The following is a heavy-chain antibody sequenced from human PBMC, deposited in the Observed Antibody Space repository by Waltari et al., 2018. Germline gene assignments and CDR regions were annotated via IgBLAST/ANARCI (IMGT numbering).Heavy chain of an antibody. Sequence: QVQLQESGPGLVKPSETLSLTCTVSGGSISSYYWSWIRQPPGKGLEWIGYIYYSGSTNYNPSLKSRVTISVDTSKNQFSLKLSSVTAADTAVYYCARNDKFRYYYGSGSYGMDVWGQGTTVTVSS. D-gene: IGHD3-10*01. V-gene: IGHV4-59*01. CDR3: ARNDKFRYYYGSGSYGMDV. CDR1: GGSISSYY. J-gene: IGHJ6*02. CDR2: IYYSGST.